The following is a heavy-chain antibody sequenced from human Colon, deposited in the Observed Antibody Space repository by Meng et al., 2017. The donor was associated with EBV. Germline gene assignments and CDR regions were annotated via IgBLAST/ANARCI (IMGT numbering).Heavy chain of an antibody. J-gene: IGHJ4*02. CDR2: IHHSGSA. CDR1: GGSMSSGNYY. V-gene: IGHV4-30-4*01. CDR3: ASFDHIPRRNYFDY. D-gene: IGHD2-21*01. Sequence: QAPRQWSVPGLVAPSHTLLLPSTVSGGSMSSGNYYWSWIRQPPGKGLEWIGYIHHSGSAYYNPSLKRRVSISVDTSKNQFSLNLNSMTAADTAVYYCASFDHIPRRNYFDYWGQGTLVTVSS.